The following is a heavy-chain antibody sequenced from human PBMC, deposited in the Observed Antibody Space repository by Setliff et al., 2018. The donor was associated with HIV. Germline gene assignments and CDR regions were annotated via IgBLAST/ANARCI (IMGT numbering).Heavy chain of an antibody. CDR2: IYYGGTI. D-gene: IGHD6-13*01. V-gene: IGHV4-34*01. J-gene: IGHJ5*02. Sequence: SETLSLTCAVYGGSFSGHFWTWIRQPPGKGLEWLGNIGNIYYGGTIYYNPSLKGRITISVFTSSQQLSLTLTSVTPADTAVYYCARLRAAGTVHYFDPWGQGTQVTVSS. CDR1: GGSFSGHF. CDR3: ARLRAAGTVHYFDP.